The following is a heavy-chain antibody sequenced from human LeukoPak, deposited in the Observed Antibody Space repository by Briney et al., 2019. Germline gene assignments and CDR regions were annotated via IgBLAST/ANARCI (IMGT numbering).Heavy chain of an antibody. J-gene: IGHJ4*02. V-gene: IGHV3-23*01. Sequence: GGSLRLSCAASGFTFSSYAMSWVRQAPGKGLEWVSAIIVSGGSTYYADSVKGRFTISRDNSKNTLYLQMNSLRAEDTAVYYCAKTRGSGSQYYSDYWGQGTLVTVSS. CDR3: AKTRGSGSQYYSDY. D-gene: IGHD3-10*01. CDR2: IIVSGGST. CDR1: GFTFSSYA.